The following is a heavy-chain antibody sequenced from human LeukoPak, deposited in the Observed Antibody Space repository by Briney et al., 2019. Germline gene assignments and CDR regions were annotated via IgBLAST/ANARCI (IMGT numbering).Heavy chain of an antibody. V-gene: IGHV4-59*01. D-gene: IGHD2-2*01. CDR3: ARDRRCSSTSCPDGLWFDP. CDR1: GGSISSYY. J-gene: IGHJ5*02. Sequence: SETLSLTCTVSGGSISSYYWSWIRQPLGKGLEWIGYIYYSGSTNYNPSLKSRVTISVDTSKNQFSLKLSSVTAADTAVYYCARDRRCSSTSCPDGLWFDPWGQGTLVTVSS. CDR2: IYYSGST.